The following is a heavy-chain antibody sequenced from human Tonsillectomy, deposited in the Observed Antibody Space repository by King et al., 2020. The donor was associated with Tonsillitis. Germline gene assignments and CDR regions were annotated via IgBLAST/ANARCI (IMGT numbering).Heavy chain of an antibody. CDR2: IRSKAYGGTT. CDR1: GFTFGDYA. Sequence: PLLASGGGLVPPGRSLRLSCTASGFTFGDYAMSWVRQAPGKGLEWVGFIRSKAYGGTTEYAASVKGRFTISRDDSKSIAYLQMNSLKTEDTAVYYCTREWVVVVPAATYYYYGMDVWGQGNTVTVSS. J-gene: IGHJ6*02. CDR3: TREWVVVVPAATYYYYGMDV. D-gene: IGHD2-2*01. V-gene: IGHV3-49*04.